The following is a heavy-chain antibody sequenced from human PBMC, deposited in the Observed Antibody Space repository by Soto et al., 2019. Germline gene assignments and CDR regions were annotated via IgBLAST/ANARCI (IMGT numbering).Heavy chain of an antibody. CDR1: GGTFSSYT. CDR2: IIPILGIA. Sequence: SVKVSCKASGGTFSSYTISWVRQAPGQGLEWMGRIIPILGIANYAQKFQGRVTITADKSTSTAYMDLSSLRSEDTAVYYCARDWCSSTSCYAPYYYYMDVWGKGTTVTVSS. V-gene: IGHV1-69*04. J-gene: IGHJ6*03. CDR3: ARDWCSSTSCYAPYYYYMDV. D-gene: IGHD2-2*01.